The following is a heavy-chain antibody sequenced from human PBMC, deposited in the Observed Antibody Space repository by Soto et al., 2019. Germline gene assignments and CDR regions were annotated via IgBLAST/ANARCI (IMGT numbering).Heavy chain of an antibody. CDR2: INHSGST. D-gene: IGHD7-27*01. Sequence: SETLSLTCAVYGGSFSGYYWSWIRQPPGKGLEWIGEINHSGSTNYNPSLKSRVTISVDTSKNQFSLKLSSVTAADTAVYYCARGQSITGDLGYFDYWGQGTLVTVSS. J-gene: IGHJ4*02. CDR1: GGSFSGYY. CDR3: ARGQSITGDLGYFDY. V-gene: IGHV4-34*01.